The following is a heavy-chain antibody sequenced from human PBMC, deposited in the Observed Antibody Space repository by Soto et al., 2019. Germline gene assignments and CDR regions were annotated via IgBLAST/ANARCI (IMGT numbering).Heavy chain of an antibody. J-gene: IGHJ5*02. D-gene: IGHD3-3*01. V-gene: IGHV1-3*01. CDR2: INAGNGNT. Sequence: ASVKVSCKASGYTFTSYAMHWVRQAPGQRLEWMGWINAGNGNTKYSQKFQGRVTMTRNTSISTAYMELSSLRSEDTAVYYCARGYEGHYDFWRFDPWGQGTLVTVSS. CDR1: GYTFTSYA. CDR3: ARGYEGHYDFWRFDP.